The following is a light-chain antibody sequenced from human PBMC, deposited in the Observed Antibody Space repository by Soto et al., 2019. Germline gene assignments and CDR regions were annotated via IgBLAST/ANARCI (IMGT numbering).Light chain of an antibody. CDR2: GAS. J-gene: IGKJ5*01. CDR1: QSVSSN. Sequence: ETVMTQSPATLSVSPGERATLSCRASQSVSSNLAWYQQKPGQPPRLLIYGASNRATGIPARFSGSGSGTDFTLTISSLEPEDFAVYFCQQRSHWPPITFGQGTRLEIK. V-gene: IGKV3-11*01. CDR3: QQRSHWPPIT.